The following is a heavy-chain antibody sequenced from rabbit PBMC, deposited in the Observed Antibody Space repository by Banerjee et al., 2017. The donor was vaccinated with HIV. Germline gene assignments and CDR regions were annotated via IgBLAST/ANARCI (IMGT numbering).Heavy chain of an antibody. V-gene: IGHV1S40*01. CDR3: ARSRAGGNVISLNL. J-gene: IGHJ4*01. D-gene: IGHD4-2*01. CDR1: GFSFSSDYD. CDR2: IYAGSSGSA. Sequence: QQLVESGGDLVKPGASLTLTCTASGFSFSSDYDMCWVRQAPGKGLEWIACIYAGSSGSAYYATWAKGRFTISKTSSTTVTLQMTSLTAADTATYFCARSRAGGNVISLNLWGQGTLVT.